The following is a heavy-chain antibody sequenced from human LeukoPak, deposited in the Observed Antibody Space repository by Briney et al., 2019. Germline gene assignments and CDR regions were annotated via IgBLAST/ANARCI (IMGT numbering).Heavy chain of an antibody. CDR2: IDPRDSYS. D-gene: IGHD6-19*01. CDR3: ARLGEEWLVHNWFDP. V-gene: IGHV5-10-1*01. Sequence: HGESLKISCKGFGYSFANYWITWVRQMPGKGLEWMGRIDPRDSYSNYSPSFQGHVTISIDKSINTVYLHWNTLKPSDTAMYYCARLGEEWLVHNWFDPWGQGTQVTVSS. CDR1: GYSFANYW. J-gene: IGHJ5*02.